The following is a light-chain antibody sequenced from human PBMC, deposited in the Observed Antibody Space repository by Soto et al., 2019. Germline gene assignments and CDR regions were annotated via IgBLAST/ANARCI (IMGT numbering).Light chain of an antibody. CDR2: GAS. V-gene: IGKV3-20*01. Sequence: EFVLTQSPGPLSFSPGERATLSCRASQSVSSSYLAWYQQKAGQAPRLLIFGASSRATGIPDRFSGSGSGTDFTLTISRLEPEDFAVYYCQQYGSSPWTFGQGTKVDIK. CDR3: QQYGSSPWT. J-gene: IGKJ1*01. CDR1: QSVSSSY.